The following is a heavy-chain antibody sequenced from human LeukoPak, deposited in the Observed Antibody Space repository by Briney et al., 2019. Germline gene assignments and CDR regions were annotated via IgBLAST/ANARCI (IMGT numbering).Heavy chain of an antibody. D-gene: IGHD3-10*01. Sequence: SQTLSLTCAISRDSVSNNIATWNWVRQSPSRGLEWLGRTYYRPRWGNDYAISVKGRITINPDTSRNQFSLQLNSVTPEDTAVYYCVRDSDDYYWALDFWGQGTLVTVSS. CDR1: RDSVSNNIAT. V-gene: IGHV6-1*01. CDR3: VRDSDDYYWALDF. J-gene: IGHJ4*02. CDR2: TYYRPRWGN.